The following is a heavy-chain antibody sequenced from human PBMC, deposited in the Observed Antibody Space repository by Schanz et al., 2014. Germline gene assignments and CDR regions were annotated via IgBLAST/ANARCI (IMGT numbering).Heavy chain of an antibody. CDR3: ARGREVVAKIFDV. D-gene: IGHD3-22*01. CDR2: ISSGGRNI. Sequence: EVQLLESGGGLVQPGGSLRLSCAASGFIFSAYTMNWVRQAPGKGLEWVSSISSGGRNISYADSLKGRFTISRDNARNSLYLQLNSLRVEDSGVYYCARGREVVAKIFDVWGQGTMVTVSS. CDR1: GFIFSAYT. V-gene: IGHV3-21*01. J-gene: IGHJ3*01.